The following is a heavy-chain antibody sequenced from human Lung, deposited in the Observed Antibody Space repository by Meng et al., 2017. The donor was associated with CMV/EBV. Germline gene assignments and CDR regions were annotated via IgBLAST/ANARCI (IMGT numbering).Heavy chain of an antibody. CDR3: AREWPMGRGNFPCNYYGMDF. D-gene: IGHD3-10*01. J-gene: IGHJ6*02. V-gene: IGHV3-21*01. CDR1: DFIFSTFS. CDR2: ISSSSSNI. Sequence: GESLKISCAASDFIFSTFSMNWVRQAPGKGLEWVSHISSSSSNIYYADSVKGRFTISRDNSKKSLFLQIHSLRAEDTAVYYCAREWPMGRGNFPCNYYGMDFWGQGXTVTVSS.